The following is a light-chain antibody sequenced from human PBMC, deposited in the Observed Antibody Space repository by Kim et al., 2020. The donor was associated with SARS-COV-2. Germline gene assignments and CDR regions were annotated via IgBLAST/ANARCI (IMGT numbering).Light chain of an antibody. CDR2: WAS. CDR3: QQYYTTPFT. V-gene: IGKV4-1*01. Sequence: DIVMTQSPDSLAVALGERATINCKSSQSVLSTSNNKNYFAWYQQKPGQPPKLLIYWASTRESGVPDRFSGSGSGTDSTLTITSLQAEDVAVYYCQQYYTTPFTFGPGTKVDIK. J-gene: IGKJ3*01. CDR1: QSVLSTSNNKNY.